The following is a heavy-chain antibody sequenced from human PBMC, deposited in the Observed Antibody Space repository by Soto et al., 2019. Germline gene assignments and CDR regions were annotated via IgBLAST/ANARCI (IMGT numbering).Heavy chain of an antibody. CDR1: GDSVSSDY. D-gene: IGHD6-13*01. CDR2: IHYSGGT. V-gene: IGHV4-59*02. CDR3: ARLTAAGTVDN. Sequence: QVQLQESGPGLVKPSETLSLTSSVSGDSVSSDYWIWIRQPPGKGLEWIGYIHYSGGTNYNPSLESRVTISIDTSKDHFSLKLSSVTAADTAVYYCARLTAAGTVDNGGQGTLVTVSS. J-gene: IGHJ4*02.